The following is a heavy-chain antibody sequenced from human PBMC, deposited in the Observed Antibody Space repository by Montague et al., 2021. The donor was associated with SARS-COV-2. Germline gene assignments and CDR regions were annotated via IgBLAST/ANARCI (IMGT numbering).Heavy chain of an antibody. CDR2: IDWGDAK. CDR1: GFSLSTSGVC. CDR3: ARIRTRGYFDY. Sequence: PALVKPTQTLTLTCTFSGFSLSTSGVCVSWLRRPPGKALEWLAIIDWGDAKYYNTSLNTRLTISKDTSKNQVVLTMTNIDPMDTATYYCARIRTRGYFDYWGLGTLVTVSS. J-gene: IGHJ4*02. D-gene: IGHD1-7*01. V-gene: IGHV2-70*13.